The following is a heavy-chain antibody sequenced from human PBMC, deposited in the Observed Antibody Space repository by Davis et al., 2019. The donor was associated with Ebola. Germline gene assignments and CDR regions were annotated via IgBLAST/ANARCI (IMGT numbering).Heavy chain of an antibody. CDR2: INHSGST. D-gene: IGHD2-2*02. CDR3: ARGFRVDRTGYCSSTSCYTASGWFDP. J-gene: IGHJ5*02. Sequence: PSETLSLTCAVYGGSFSGYYWSWIRQPPGKGLEWIGEINHSGSTNYNPSLKSRVTISVDTSKNQFSLKLSSVTAADTAVYYCARGFRVDRTGYCSSTSCYTASGWFDPWGQGTLVTVSS. CDR1: GGSFSGYY. V-gene: IGHV4-34*01.